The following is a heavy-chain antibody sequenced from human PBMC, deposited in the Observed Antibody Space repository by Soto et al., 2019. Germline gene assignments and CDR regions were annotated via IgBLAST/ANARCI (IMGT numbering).Heavy chain of an antibody. CDR2: ISSSSSTI. J-gene: IGHJ3*02. V-gene: IGHV3-48*02. D-gene: IGHD1-26*01. CDR1: GFTFSSYS. Sequence: EVQLVESGGGLVQPGGSLRLSCAASGFTFSSYSMNWVRQAPGKGLEWVSYISSSSSTIYYADSVKGRFTISRDNAKNSLYLQMNSLRDEDTAVYYCARDFASGSYGQDPDAFDIWSQGTMVTVSS. CDR3: ARDFASGSYGQDPDAFDI.